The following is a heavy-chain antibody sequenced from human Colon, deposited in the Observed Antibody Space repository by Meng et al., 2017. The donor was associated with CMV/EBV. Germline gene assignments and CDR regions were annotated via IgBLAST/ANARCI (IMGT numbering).Heavy chain of an antibody. Sequence: QVQLLQSGTEGKKTVASVKVSCKASGYTFTSYGITWVRQAPGQGLEWLGWISAYNGNTNYAERFEGRVTMTTDTDTSTVFMELRSLTSDDTAEYYCARGEGYYDRWGQGTQVTVSS. CDR3: ARGEGYYDR. CDR2: ISAYNGNT. D-gene: IGHD5-24*01. J-gene: IGHJ5*02. V-gene: IGHV1-18*01. CDR1: GYTFTSYG.